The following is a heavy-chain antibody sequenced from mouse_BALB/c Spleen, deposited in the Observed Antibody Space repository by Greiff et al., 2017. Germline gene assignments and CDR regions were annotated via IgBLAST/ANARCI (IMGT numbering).Heavy chain of an antibody. CDR2: ISYSGST. J-gene: IGHJ2*01. CDR3: ARSTGRGYFDY. Sequence: EVQLVESGPGLVKPSQSLSLTCTVTGYSIISDYAWNWIRQFPGNKLEWMGYISYSGSTSYNPSLKSRISITRDTSKNQFFLQLNSVTTEDTATYYCARSTGRGYFDYWGQGTTLTVSS. CDR1: GYSIISDYA. D-gene: IGHD4-1*01. V-gene: IGHV3-2*02.